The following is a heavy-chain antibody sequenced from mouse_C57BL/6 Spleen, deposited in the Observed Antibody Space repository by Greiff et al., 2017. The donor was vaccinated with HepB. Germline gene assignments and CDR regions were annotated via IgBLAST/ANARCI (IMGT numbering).Heavy chain of an antibody. V-gene: IGHV1-76*01. CDR3: ARWDWDEDY. Sequence: VQLVESGAELVRPGASVKLSCKASGYTFTDYYINWVKQRPGQGLEWIARIYPGSGNTYYNEKFKGKATLTAEKSSSTAYMQLSSLTSEDSAVYFCARWDWDEDYWGQGTTLTVSS. D-gene: IGHD4-1*01. CDR2: IYPGSGNT. J-gene: IGHJ2*01. CDR1: GYTFTDYY.